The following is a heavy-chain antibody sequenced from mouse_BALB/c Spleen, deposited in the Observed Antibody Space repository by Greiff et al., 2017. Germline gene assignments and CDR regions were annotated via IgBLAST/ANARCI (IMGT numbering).Heavy chain of an antibody. Sequence: VKLMESGPSLVQPSQSLSITCTVSGFALTSYGVNWVRQSPGQGLEWLGVIWRGGSTDYHAAFMSRLSITKDNSKSQVFFKLNSLQADDTAIYSYSKTSYYGNYSCFAWWGQGTRGTGSA. CDR3: SKTSYYGNYSCFAW. CDR1: GFALTSYG. D-gene: IGHD2-10*01. J-gene: IGHJ3*01. V-gene: IGHV2-5-1*01. CDR2: IWRGGST.